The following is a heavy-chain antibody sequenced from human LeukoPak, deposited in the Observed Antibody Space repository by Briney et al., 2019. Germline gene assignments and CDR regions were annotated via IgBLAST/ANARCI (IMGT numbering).Heavy chain of an antibody. CDR2: IYHSGST. Sequence: SETLSLTCTVSGYSISSGYYWGWIRQPPGKGLEWIGSIYHSGSTYYNPSLKGRVTISVDTSKNQFSLKLSSVTAADTAVYYCASETPAVGYWGQGTLVTVSS. CDR3: ASETPAVGY. J-gene: IGHJ4*02. CDR1: GYSISSGYY. V-gene: IGHV4-38-2*02.